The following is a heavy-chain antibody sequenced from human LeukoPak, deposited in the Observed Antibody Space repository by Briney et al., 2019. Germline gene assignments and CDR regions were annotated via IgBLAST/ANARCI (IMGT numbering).Heavy chain of an antibody. CDR1: GYTFTGYY. D-gene: IGHD2-15*01. CDR2: INPDSGGT. J-gene: IGHJ4*02. Sequence: ASVKVSCKASGYTFTGYYIHWVRQAPGQGLEWMGWINPDSGGTSSAQKFQGRVTMTRDTSISTAYMELSRLTSDDTAVYYCAREDCSGGNCYQNFDNWGQGTLVTVSS. V-gene: IGHV1-2*02. CDR3: AREDCSGGNCYQNFDN.